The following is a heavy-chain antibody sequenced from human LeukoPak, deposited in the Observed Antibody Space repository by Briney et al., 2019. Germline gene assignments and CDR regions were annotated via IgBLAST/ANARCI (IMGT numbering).Heavy chain of an antibody. V-gene: IGHV4-59*01. Sequence: SETLSLTCTVSGXSISSYYWSWIRQPPGKGLEWIGYIYYSGSTNYNPSLKSRVTISVDTSKNQFSLKLSSVTAADTAVYYCASYGYSSGWYLDYWGQGTLVTVSS. D-gene: IGHD6-19*01. CDR3: ASYGYSSGWYLDY. CDR1: GXSISSYY. J-gene: IGHJ4*02. CDR2: IYYSGST.